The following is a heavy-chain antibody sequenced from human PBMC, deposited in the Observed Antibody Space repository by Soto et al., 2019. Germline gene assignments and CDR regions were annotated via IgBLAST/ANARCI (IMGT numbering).Heavy chain of an antibody. J-gene: IGHJ4*02. D-gene: IGHD2-2*01. Sequence: PGGSLRLSCAASGFTFSNSGMHWVRQAPGKGLEWVAVVSFDGSNKYYAGSVKGRFTISRDNSKNTLYLQMNSLRAEDTAVYYCAKERLEQYQQLPFLDYWGQGNMVTVSS. V-gene: IGHV3-30*18. CDR1: GFTFSNSG. CDR3: AKERLEQYQQLPFLDY. CDR2: VSFDGSNK.